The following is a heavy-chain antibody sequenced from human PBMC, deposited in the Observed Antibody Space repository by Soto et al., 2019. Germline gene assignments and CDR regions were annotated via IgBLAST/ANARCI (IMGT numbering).Heavy chain of an antibody. CDR2: IYHSGST. Sequence: QVQLQESGPGLVKPSGTLSLTCAVSGGSISSSNWWSWVRQPPGKGLAWIGEIYHSGSTNYNPSLESRVTISVDTSKNPFCLKLSSVTAADTAVYYCAGWIQLQQYYYYGMDVWGQGTTVTVSS. D-gene: IGHD5-18*01. CDR1: GGSISSSNW. J-gene: IGHJ6*02. V-gene: IGHV4-4*02. CDR3: AGWIQLQQYYYYGMDV.